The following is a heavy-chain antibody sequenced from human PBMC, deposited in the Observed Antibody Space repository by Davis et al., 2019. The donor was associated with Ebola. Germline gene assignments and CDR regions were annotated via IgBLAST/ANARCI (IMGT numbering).Heavy chain of an antibody. CDR1: GFNFSHYA. CDR3: ARASTWEILDY. J-gene: IGHJ4*02. CDR2: ISGSGKTT. V-gene: IGHV3-23*01. D-gene: IGHD1-26*01. Sequence: GESLKISCAVSGFNFSHYAMSWVRQAPGKGLEWVACISGSGKTTYYADSVEGRFNISRDNAKNTLYLQMNSLRADDTAVYYCARASTWEILDYWGQGTLVTVSS.